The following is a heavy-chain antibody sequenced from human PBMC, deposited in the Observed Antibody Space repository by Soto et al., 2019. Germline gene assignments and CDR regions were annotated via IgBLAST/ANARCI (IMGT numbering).Heavy chain of an antibody. CDR1: GFSISSGYF. J-gene: IGHJ4*02. CDR3: ARRRASDYGGNHHPYYFDR. V-gene: IGHV4-38-2*01. Sequence: SETLSLTCGVSGFSISSGYFWVWIRQSPRRGLELIGSISYSGRTYDNPSLQSRVTISIDASKNQFSLKLTSVTTADTAVYYCARRRASDYGGNHHPYYFDRWGQGALVTVSS. CDR2: ISYSGRT. D-gene: IGHD4-17*01.